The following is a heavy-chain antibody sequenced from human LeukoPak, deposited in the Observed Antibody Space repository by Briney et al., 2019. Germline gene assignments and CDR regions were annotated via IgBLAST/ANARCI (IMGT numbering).Heavy chain of an antibody. Sequence: SVEVSCKASGGTFSSYAISWVRQAPGQGLEWMGGIIPIFGTANYAQKFQGRVTITTDESTSTAYMELSSLRSEDTAVYYCARDQAGYSSGSAPWHYWGQGTLVTVSS. J-gene: IGHJ4*02. D-gene: IGHD6-19*01. CDR3: ARDQAGYSSGSAPWHY. CDR2: IIPIFGTA. V-gene: IGHV1-69*05. CDR1: GGTFSSYA.